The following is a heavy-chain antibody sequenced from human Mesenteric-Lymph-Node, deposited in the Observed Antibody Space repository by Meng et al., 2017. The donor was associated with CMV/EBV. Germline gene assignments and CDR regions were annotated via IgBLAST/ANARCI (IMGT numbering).Heavy chain of an antibody. CDR1: GGSISSYY. J-gene: IGHJ6*02. CDR3: ARTNSMDV. V-gene: IGHV4-59*01. CDR2: IYYSGST. Sequence: GSLRLSCTVSGGSISSYYWSWIRQPPGKGLEWIGYIYYSGSTNYNPSLKSRVTISVDTSKNQFSLKLSSVTAADTAVYYCARTNSMDVWGQGTTVTVSS.